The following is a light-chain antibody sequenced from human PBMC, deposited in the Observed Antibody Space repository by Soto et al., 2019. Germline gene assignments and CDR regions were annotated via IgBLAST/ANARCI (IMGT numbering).Light chain of an antibody. CDR1: SSDVGSYNR. V-gene: IGLV2-23*01. Sequence: QSALTQPASVSGSPGQSITISCTGTSSDVGSYNRVSWYQQHPGKAPKIMIYEDSERPSGVSNRFSGSRSGNTASLTIFGLQAEDEADYHCSSYESSTLIFGGGTQLTVL. J-gene: IGLJ2*01. CDR2: EDS. CDR3: SSYESSTLI.